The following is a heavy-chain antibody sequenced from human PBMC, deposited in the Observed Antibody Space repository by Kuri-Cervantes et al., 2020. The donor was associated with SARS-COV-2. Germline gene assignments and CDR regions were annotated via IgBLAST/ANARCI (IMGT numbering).Heavy chain of an antibody. CDR2: ISAYNGNT. Sequence: ASVKVSCKASGYTFTSYGISWVRQAPGQGLEWMGWISAYNGNTNYAQKLQGRVTMTTDTSTSTAYMELRSLRSDDTAVYYCARGGCSGGSCSYGWGSWFDPWGQGTLVTVSS. J-gene: IGHJ5*02. D-gene: IGHD2-15*01. CDR3: ARGGCSGGSCSYGWGSWFDP. V-gene: IGHV1-18*04. CDR1: GYTFTSYG.